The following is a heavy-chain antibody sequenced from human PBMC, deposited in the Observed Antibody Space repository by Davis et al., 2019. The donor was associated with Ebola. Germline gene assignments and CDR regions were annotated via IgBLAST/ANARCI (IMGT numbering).Heavy chain of an antibody. CDR1: GFTFSHFG. V-gene: IGHV3-33*01. D-gene: IGHD2-8*01. CDR2: IWYDGTFH. J-gene: IGHJ1*01. CDR3: ARDSFTNSEYMDH. Sequence: GGSLRLSCVTSGFTFSHFGMHWVRQAPGKGLEWVAVIWYDGTFHYYSDSVRGRFTISRDDSKDTLYLQMNNLRAEDTGVYFCARDSFTNSEYMDHWGQGALVTVSS.